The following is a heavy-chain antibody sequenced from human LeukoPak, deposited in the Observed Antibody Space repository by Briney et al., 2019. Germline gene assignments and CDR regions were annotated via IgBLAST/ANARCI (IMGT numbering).Heavy chain of an antibody. CDR2: ISGSGGST. J-gene: IGHJ4*02. CDR1: GITLSNYG. V-gene: IGHV3-23*01. CDR3: AKRGVVIRVILIGFHKEANYFDS. Sequence: GGSLRLSCRVSGITLSNYGMSWVRQAPGKGLEWVAGISGSGGSTNYADSVKGRFTISRDNPKNILYLQMNSLRAEDTAVYFCAKRGVVIRVILIGFHKEANYFDSWGQGALVTVSS. D-gene: IGHD3-9*01.